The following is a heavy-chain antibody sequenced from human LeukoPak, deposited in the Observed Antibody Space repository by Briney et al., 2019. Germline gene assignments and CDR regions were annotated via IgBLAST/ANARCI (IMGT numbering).Heavy chain of an antibody. CDR2: IYPGDSDT. CDR1: GYSFTTYW. CDR3: ARKYSTSSSWFDP. D-gene: IGHD6-6*01. J-gene: IGHJ5*02. V-gene: IGHV5-51*01. Sequence: GESLKISCKGSGYSFTTYWIGWVRQMPGRGLEWMGIIYPGDSDTRYSPSFQGQVTISADKSISTAYLQWSSLKASDTAMYYCARKYSTSSSWFDPWGQGTLVTVSS.